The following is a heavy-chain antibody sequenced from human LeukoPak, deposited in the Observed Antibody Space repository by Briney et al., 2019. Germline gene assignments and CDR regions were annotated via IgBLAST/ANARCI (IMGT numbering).Heavy chain of an antibody. Sequence: HPGGSLRLSCAASGFTFSSYAMSWVRQAPGKGLEWVSGISWNSGTIGYADSVKGRFTISRDNAKNSLYLQMNSLRAEDTALYYCAKDVFTMVRGVLEYWGQGTLVTVSS. D-gene: IGHD3-10*01. CDR2: ISWNSGTI. J-gene: IGHJ4*02. CDR1: GFTFSSYA. V-gene: IGHV3-9*01. CDR3: AKDVFTMVRGVLEY.